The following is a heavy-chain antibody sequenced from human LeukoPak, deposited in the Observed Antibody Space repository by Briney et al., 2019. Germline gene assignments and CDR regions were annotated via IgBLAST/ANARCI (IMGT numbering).Heavy chain of an antibody. CDR2: IRGDGREK. J-gene: IGHJ3*02. Sequence: GGSLSLSFAASGFTFGRDWMTWVRQAPEKGREWVANIRGDGREKYYADSVKGRFTISRDNDKSSMYLQMNSLRAEDTAVYYCARDKFRLRDFWSGPDAFDIWGQGTMVTVSS. CDR3: ARDKFRLRDFWSGPDAFDI. D-gene: IGHD3-3*01. V-gene: IGHV3-7*01. CDR1: GFTFGRDW.